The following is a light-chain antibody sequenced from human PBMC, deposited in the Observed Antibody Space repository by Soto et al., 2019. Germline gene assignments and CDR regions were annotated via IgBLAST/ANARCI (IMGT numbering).Light chain of an antibody. CDR1: QSVSSN. CDR3: QHYNNWPPWT. Sequence: TQSPATLSVSPGERATFSCRASQSVSSNLAWYQQKPGQAPRLLIYGASIRATGIPARFSGSGSGTEFTLTISSLQSEDFAVYYCQHYNNWPPWTFGQGTKVDI. V-gene: IGKV3-15*01. CDR2: GAS. J-gene: IGKJ1*01.